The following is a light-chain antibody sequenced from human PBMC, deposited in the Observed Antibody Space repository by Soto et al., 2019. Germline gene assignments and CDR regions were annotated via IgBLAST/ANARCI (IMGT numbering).Light chain of an antibody. V-gene: IGLV1-44*01. CDR1: SSNIGSNP. CDR2: SNN. Sequence: QSVLTQPPSASGTLGQRVTISCSGSSSNIGSNPVNWYQQLPGTTPKLLIYSNNHRPSGVPDRFSGSKSGTSASLAISGLQSEDEADYYCAAWDDSLNGHVVFGGGTKLTVL. J-gene: IGLJ2*01. CDR3: AAWDDSLNGHVV.